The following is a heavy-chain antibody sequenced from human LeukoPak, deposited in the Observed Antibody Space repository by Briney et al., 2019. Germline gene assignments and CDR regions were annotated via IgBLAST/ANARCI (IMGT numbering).Heavy chain of an antibody. J-gene: IGHJ4*02. CDR2: ISWTSGSI. D-gene: IGHD1-14*01. CDR1: GFTFDHYA. V-gene: IGHV3-9*01. Sequence: PGRSLRLSCAASGFTFDHYAMHWVRQAPGKGLEWVSGISWTSGSIGYADSVRGRFTISRDNAKNSLYLQMNSLRPEDTALYYCAKDGRNNFDYWGQGTLVTVSS. CDR3: AKDGRNNFDY.